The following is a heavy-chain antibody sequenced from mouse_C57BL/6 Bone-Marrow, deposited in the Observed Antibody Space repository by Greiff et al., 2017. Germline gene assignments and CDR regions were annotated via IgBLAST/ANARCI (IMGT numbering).Heavy chain of an antibody. CDR2: IYPRSGNT. D-gene: IGHD1-1*01. CDR3: ARGTTVVSLDY. J-gene: IGHJ2*01. Sequence: QVQLKQSGAELARPGASVKLSCKASGYTFTSYGISWVKQRTGQGLEWIGEIYPRSGNTYYNEKFKGKATLTADKSSSTAYMELRSLTSEYSAVYFCARGTTVVSLDYWGQGTTLTVSS. V-gene: IGHV1-81*01. CDR1: GYTFTSYG.